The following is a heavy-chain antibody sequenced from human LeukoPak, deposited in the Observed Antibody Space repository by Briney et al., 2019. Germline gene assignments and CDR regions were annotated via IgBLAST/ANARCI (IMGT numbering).Heavy chain of an antibody. V-gene: IGHV1-2*02. CDR3: ARGPNHYYYMDF. CDR1: GYSFTGYC. CDR2: INPDGGVT. D-gene: IGHD2-8*01. Sequence: ASMKVSCKASGYSFTGYCIHWVRQAPGQGLEWMGWINPDGGVTKSAQNFQGRVTMTRDKSINTVYMELSGLTSDDTALYYCARGPNHYYYMDFWGTGTTVSVSS. J-gene: IGHJ6*03.